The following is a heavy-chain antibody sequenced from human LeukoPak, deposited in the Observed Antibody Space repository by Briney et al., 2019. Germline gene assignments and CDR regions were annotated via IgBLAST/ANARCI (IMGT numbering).Heavy chain of an antibody. V-gene: IGHV1-2*02. J-gene: IGHJ4*02. CDR3: ARAVRPYIAAQEYYFDY. D-gene: IGHD6-6*01. Sequence: ASVKVSCKASGYTFTGYYMHWVRQAPGQGLEWMGWINPNSGGTNYAQKFQGRVTMTRDTSISTAYMELSRLRSDDTAVYYCARAVRPYIAAQEYYFDYWGQGTLVTVSS. CDR2: INPNSGGT. CDR1: GYTFTGYY.